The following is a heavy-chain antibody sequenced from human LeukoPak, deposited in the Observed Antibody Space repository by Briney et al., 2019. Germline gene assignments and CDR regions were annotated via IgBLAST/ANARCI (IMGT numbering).Heavy chain of an antibody. D-gene: IGHD3-9*01. Sequence: GGSLRLSCAASGFTFSSYAMSWVRQAPGKGLEWVSAISGSGGSTYYADSVKGRFTISRDNSKNTLYLQMNSLRAEDTAVYYCASGRGVLRYFDWLLQPSTDAFDIWGQGTMVTVSS. J-gene: IGHJ3*02. V-gene: IGHV3-23*01. CDR2: ISGSGGST. CDR1: GFTFSSYA. CDR3: ASGRGVLRYFDWLLQPSTDAFDI.